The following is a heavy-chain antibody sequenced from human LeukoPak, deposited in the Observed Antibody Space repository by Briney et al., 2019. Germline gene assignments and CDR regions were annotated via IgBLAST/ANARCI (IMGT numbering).Heavy chain of an antibody. J-gene: IGHJ4*02. V-gene: IGHV4-34*01. Sequence: SETLSLTCAVYGGSFSGYYWSWLRQPPGKGLEWIGKINHSGSTIYNPSLKSRVTTSVDTSKIQFSVKLSSVTAADTDVYYCASKLKFLDYWGQGTLVTVSS. CDR3: ASKLKFLDY. CDR1: GGSFSGYY. CDR2: INHSGST.